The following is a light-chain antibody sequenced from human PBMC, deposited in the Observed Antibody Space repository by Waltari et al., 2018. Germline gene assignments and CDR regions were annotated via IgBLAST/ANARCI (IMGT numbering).Light chain of an antibody. CDR1: KSVSSN. J-gene: IGKJ4*01. CDR2: GAS. V-gene: IGKV3-15*01. Sequence: EIVMTQSPATLSVSPGERATLPCRASKSVSSNLAWYQQKPGQAPRLLIYGASTRATGIPARFSGSGSGTEFTLTISSLQSEDFAVYYCQQYNNWPPAFTFGGGTKVEIK. CDR3: QQYNNWPPAFT.